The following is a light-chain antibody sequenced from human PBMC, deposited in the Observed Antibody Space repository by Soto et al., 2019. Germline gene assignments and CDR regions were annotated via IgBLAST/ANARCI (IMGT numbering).Light chain of an antibody. J-gene: IGKJ2*01. CDR3: QQYNSYSPGYT. CDR1: QSISSW. CDR2: DAS. Sequence: DIQMTQSPSTLSASVGDRVTITCRASQSISSWLAWYQQKPGKAPKLLIYDASSLESGVPSRLSGSGSGTEFTLTISSLQPDDFATYYCQQYNSYSPGYTFGQGTKLEIK. V-gene: IGKV1-5*01.